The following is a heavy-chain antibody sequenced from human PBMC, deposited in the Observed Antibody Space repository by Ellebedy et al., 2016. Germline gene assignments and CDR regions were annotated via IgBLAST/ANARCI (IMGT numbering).Heavy chain of an antibody. CDR1: GFTFSNFF. CDR2: ISAGGDIT. Sequence: GESLKISXVASGFTFSNFFMSWVRQAPGGGLEWVSTISAGGDITLSADSVKGRFTISRDNSRDTLYLQMNSLRAEDTAVYYCYYGHYSGSWGQGTLVTVSS. D-gene: IGHD4-17*01. V-gene: IGHV3-23*01. CDR3: YYGHYSGS. J-gene: IGHJ4*02.